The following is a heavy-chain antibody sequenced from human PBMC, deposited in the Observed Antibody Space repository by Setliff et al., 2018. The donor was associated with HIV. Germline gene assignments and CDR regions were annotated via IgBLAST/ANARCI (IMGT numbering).Heavy chain of an antibody. D-gene: IGHD3-3*01. CDR3: ARGQLDYDYWEDILGNWFDP. CDR1: GYTFTNSD. J-gene: IGHJ5*02. V-gene: IGHV1-8*02. Sequence: ASVKVSCKASGYTFTNSDINWVRQAPGQGLEWMGWMNPKRGNTGYAQKLQGRVTMTSNTFIGTAYMELNSLTSDDTAVYYCARGQLDYDYWEDILGNWFDPWGQGTLVTVSS. CDR2: MNPKRGNT.